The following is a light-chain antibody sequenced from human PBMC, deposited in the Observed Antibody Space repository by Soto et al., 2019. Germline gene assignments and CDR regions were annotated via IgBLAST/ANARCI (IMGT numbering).Light chain of an antibody. V-gene: IGLV1-40*01. CDR3: QSYDSSLSGSVV. CDR1: SSNIGAGYD. CDR2: GNS. J-gene: IGLJ2*01. Sequence: QPVLTQPPSVSGAPGQRVTISCTGGSSNIGAGYDVHWYQQLPGTAPKLLIYGNSNRPSGVPDRFSGSKSGTSASLAITGLQAEDEADYYCQSYDSSLSGSVVFGGGTKLTVL.